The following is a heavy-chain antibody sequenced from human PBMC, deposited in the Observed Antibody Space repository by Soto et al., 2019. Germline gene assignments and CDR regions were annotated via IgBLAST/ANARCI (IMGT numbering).Heavy chain of an antibody. Sequence: LRLSCAASGFTVSSNYMNWVRQAPGKGLEWLSIIYSDGTTYYADSVKGRFTISRDNFKNTLYLQMNNLRAEDTAVYYCAILSNWGQGTLVTVSS. CDR3: AILSN. V-gene: IGHV3-53*01. J-gene: IGHJ4*02. CDR1: GFTVSSNY. CDR2: IYSDGTT. D-gene: IGHD6-6*01.